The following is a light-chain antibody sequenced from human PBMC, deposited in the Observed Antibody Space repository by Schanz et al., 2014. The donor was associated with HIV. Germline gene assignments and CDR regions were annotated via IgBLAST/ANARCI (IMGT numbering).Light chain of an antibody. J-gene: IGLJ2*01. CDR2: VNH. V-gene: IGLV1-51*01. CDR1: AFNIGQNY. Sequence: QSVLTQPPSMSAAPGQRVTISCAGSAFNIGQNYVSGFQQFPGTAPKLLIYVNHQRPSDIPDRFSGSKTGTSATLAIVGLXTGDEADYYCATWDSTLRAVVFGGGTKLTVL. CDR3: ATWDSTLRAVV.